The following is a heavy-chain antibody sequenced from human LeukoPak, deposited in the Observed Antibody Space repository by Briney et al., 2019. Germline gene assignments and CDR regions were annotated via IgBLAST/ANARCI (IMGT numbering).Heavy chain of an antibody. CDR1: GFTFSSYW. CDR3: ARELWEYYFDY. Sequence: PGGSLRLSCAASGFTFSSYWMSRVRQAPGKGLEWVANIKQDGSEKYYVDSVKGRFTISRDNAKNSLYLQMNSLRAEDTAVYYCARELWEYYFDYWGQGTLVTVSS. CDR2: IKQDGSEK. D-gene: IGHD1-26*01. J-gene: IGHJ4*02. V-gene: IGHV3-7*01.